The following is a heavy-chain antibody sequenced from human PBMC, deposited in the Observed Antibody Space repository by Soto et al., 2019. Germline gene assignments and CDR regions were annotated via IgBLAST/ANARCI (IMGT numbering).Heavy chain of an antibody. CDR2: VSNDGSNK. CDR3: AREGQQLRYYYGMDV. CDR1: GFTFRTYA. V-gene: IGHV3-30-3*01. Sequence: QVQLVESGGGVVQPGRSLRLSCAASGFTFRTYAMDWVRQAPGKGLEWVALVSNDGSNKYYADSVKGRFTISRDNAKEPLYLQRNSLRAEDTAVYYCAREGQQLRYYYGMDVWGQGTTVTVSS. J-gene: IGHJ6*02. D-gene: IGHD6-13*01.